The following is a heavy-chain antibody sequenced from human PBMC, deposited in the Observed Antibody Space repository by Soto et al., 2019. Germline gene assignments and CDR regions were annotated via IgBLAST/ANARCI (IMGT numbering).Heavy chain of an antibody. CDR1: GYTFTSYA. V-gene: IGHV1-3*01. J-gene: IGHJ4*02. D-gene: IGHD6-19*01. CDR3: ARVNPTRGWTLFGFDY. CDR2: INAGNGNT. Sequence: QVQLVQSGAEVKKPGASVKVSCKASGYTFTSYAMHWVRQAPGQRLEWMGWINAGNGNTKYSQKFQGRVTITRDTSASTAYMELSSLRSEDTAVYYCARVNPTRGWTLFGFDYWGQGTLVTVSS.